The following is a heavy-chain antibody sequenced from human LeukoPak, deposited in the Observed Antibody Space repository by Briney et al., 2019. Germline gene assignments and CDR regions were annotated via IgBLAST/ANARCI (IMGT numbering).Heavy chain of an antibody. CDR2: ISGSGGST. CDR1: GFTFTSYA. J-gene: IGHJ4*02. Sequence: GRSLRPSCAASGFTFTSYAMSWVRQAPGKGLGWDSAISGSGGSTYYADSVKGRFTISRNNSKNTMYLQMNSLRAEDTAVYYCAKDRVTTVTSDFDYWGQGTLVTVSS. D-gene: IGHD4-11*01. CDR3: AKDRVTTVTSDFDY. V-gene: IGHV3-23*01.